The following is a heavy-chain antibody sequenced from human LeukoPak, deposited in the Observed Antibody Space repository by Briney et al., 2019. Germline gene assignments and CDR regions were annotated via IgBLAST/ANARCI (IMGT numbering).Heavy chain of an antibody. V-gene: IGHV1-18*01. CDR1: GYTFTSCG. CDR2: ISAYNGNT. Sequence: ASVKVSCKASGYTFTSCGISWVRQAPGQGLEWMGWISAYNGNTNYAQKLQGRVTMTTDTPTSTAYMELRSLRSDDTAVYYCAREVAGTRGLNYYYYMDVWGKGTTVTVSS. D-gene: IGHD6-19*01. J-gene: IGHJ6*03. CDR3: AREVAGTRGLNYYYYMDV.